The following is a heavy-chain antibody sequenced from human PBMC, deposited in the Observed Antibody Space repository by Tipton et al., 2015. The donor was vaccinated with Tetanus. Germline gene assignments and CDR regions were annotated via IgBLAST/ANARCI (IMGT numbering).Heavy chain of an antibody. Sequence: TLSLTCAVSGGSISSSNWWSWVRQPPGKGLEWTGEIYHSGSTNYNPSLKSRVTISVDKSKNQFSLKLSSVTAADTAVYYCAGPQSRMAHSPFDYWGQGTLVTVSS. CDR3: AGPQSRMAHSPFDY. D-gene: IGHD5-24*01. CDR1: GGSISSSNW. CDR2: IYHSGST. J-gene: IGHJ4*02. V-gene: IGHV4-4*02.